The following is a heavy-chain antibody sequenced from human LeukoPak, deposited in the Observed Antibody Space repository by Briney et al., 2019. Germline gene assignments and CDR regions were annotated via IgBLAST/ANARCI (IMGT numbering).Heavy chain of an antibody. D-gene: IGHD6-19*01. CDR3: ARGGSSGWYYFDY. V-gene: IGHV4-59*01. CDR2: IYYSGST. Sequence: SETLPLTCTVSGGSISSYYWSWIRQPPGKGLEWIGYIYYSGSTNYNPSLKSRVTISVDTSKNQFSLKLGSVTAADTAVYYCARGGSSGWYYFDYWGQGTLVTVSS. CDR1: GGSISSYY. J-gene: IGHJ4*02.